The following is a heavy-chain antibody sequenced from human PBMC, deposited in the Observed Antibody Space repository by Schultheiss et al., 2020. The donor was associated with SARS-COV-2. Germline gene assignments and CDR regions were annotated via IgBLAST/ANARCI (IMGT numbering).Heavy chain of an antibody. V-gene: IGHV4-61*02. D-gene: IGHD6-19*01. Sequence: SETLSLTCTVSGGSISSGSYYWSWIRQPAGKGLEWIGRIYTSGSTNFNPSLKSRLTMSVDTSKNQFSLKLSSVTAADTAVYYCARARIAVAGNWNWYFDLWGRGTLVTVSS. J-gene: IGHJ2*01. CDR3: ARARIAVAGNWNWYFDL. CDR2: IYTSGST. CDR1: GGSISSGSYY.